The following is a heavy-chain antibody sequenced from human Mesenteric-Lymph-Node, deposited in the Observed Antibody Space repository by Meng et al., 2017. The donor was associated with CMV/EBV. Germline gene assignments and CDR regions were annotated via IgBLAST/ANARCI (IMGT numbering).Heavy chain of an antibody. D-gene: IGHD6-19*01. J-gene: IGHJ3*02. V-gene: IGHV1-18*01. CDR3: ARGNGQSGWYGYDAFDI. Sequence: ASVKVSCKASGYTFTSYGISWVRQAPGQGLEWMGWISAYNGNTNYAQKFQGRVTMTRDTSISTAYMELSRLRSDDTAVYYCARGNGQSGWYGYDAFDIWGQGTKVTVSS. CDR1: GYTFTSYG. CDR2: ISAYNGNT.